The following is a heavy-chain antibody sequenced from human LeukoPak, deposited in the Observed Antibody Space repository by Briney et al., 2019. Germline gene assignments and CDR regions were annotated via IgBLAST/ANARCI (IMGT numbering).Heavy chain of an antibody. CDR3: ARGAAAGTRLNYGMDV. CDR2: ISFDGRNK. Sequence: PGGSLRLSCAASGFTFSSYAMHWVRQAPGKGLEWVAVISFDGRNKYYADSVEGRFTISRDKSRNTLYVQMNSLRTEDTAVYYCARGAAAGTRLNYGMDVWGRGTTVTVSS. D-gene: IGHD6-13*01. V-gene: IGHV3-30-3*01. J-gene: IGHJ6*02. CDR1: GFTFSSYA.